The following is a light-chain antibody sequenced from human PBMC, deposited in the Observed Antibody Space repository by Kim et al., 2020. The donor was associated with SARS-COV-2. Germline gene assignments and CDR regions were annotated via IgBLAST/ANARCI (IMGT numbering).Light chain of an antibody. J-gene: IGLJ2*01. V-gene: IGLV3-19*01. CDR3: NSRDDNDNVL. CDR2: GKN. CDR1: SLRTYY. Sequence: VALGQTVRITCQGDSLRTYYTTWFQQKPGQAPIVVFYGKNNRPSGIPDRFSGSSSGNTASLTITATQAGDEADYYCNSRDDNDNVLFGGGTRLTVL.